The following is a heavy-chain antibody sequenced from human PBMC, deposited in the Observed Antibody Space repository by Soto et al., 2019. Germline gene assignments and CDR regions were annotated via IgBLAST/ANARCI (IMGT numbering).Heavy chain of an antibody. CDR1: GFTFSSYS. D-gene: IGHD1-26*01. CDR2: ISSSSSYI. V-gene: IGHV3-21*01. CDR3: ARGPSGSYDYYGMDV. Sequence: SLRLSWAASGFTFSSYSMNWVRQAPGKGLEWVSSISSSSSYIYYADSVKGRFTISRDNAKNSLYLQMNSLRAEDTAVYYCARGPSGSYDYYGMDVWGQGTTVTVSS. J-gene: IGHJ6*02.